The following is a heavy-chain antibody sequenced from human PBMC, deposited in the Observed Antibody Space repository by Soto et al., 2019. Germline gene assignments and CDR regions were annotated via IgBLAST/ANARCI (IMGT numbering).Heavy chain of an antibody. Sequence: QVQLVESGGGVVQPGRSLRLSCAASGFTFSSYGMHWVRQAPGKGLEWVAVIWYDGSNKYYADSVKGRFTISRDNSKNTLYLQMNSLRAEDKAVYYCARDDGSSSWPTQYYFDYWGQGTLVTVSS. CDR1: GFTFSSYG. CDR2: IWYDGSNK. V-gene: IGHV3-33*01. D-gene: IGHD6-13*01. CDR3: ARDDGSSSWPTQYYFDY. J-gene: IGHJ4*02.